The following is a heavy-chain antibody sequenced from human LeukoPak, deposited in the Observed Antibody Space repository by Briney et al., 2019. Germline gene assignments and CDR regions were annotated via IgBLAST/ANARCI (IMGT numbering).Heavy chain of an antibody. J-gene: IGHJ6*03. Sequence: GGSLRLSCAASGFTFSSYAMSWVRQAPGKGLEWVSAISGSGGSTYYADSVKGRFTISRDNSKNSLYLQMNSLRAEDTAVYYCARVGYSSSWYVYYYMDVWGKGTTVTVSS. V-gene: IGHV3-23*01. CDR1: GFTFSSYA. D-gene: IGHD6-13*01. CDR3: ARVGYSSSWYVYYYMDV. CDR2: ISGSGGST.